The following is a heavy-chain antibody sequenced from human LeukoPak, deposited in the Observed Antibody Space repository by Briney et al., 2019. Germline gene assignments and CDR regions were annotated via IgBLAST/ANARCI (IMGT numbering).Heavy chain of an antibody. J-gene: IGHJ4*02. V-gene: IGHV3-21*01. CDR1: GFTFSSYS. CDR2: ISSSSSYI. D-gene: IGHD2-8*01. CDR3: ARAYRLMAYAGYGY. Sequence: PGGSLRLSCAASGFTFSSYSMNWVRQAPGKGLEWVSSISSSSSYIYYADSVKGRFTISRDNAKNSLYLQMNSLRAEDTAVYYCARAYRLMAYAGYGYWGQGTLVTVSS.